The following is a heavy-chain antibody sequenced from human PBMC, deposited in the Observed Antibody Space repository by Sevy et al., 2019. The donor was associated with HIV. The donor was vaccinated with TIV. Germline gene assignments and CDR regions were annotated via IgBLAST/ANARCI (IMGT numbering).Heavy chain of an antibody. J-gene: IGHJ5*02. CDR2: ISGSGGST. V-gene: IGHV3-23*01. D-gene: IGHD7-27*01. CDR1: GFTFSSYA. Sequence: GGSLRLSCAASGFTFSSYAMSWVRQAPGKGLEWVSAISGSGGSTYYADSVKGPFTISRDNSKNTLYLQMNSLRAEDTAVYYCANETGDTTSQFEDNWFDPWGQGTLVTVSS. CDR3: ANETGDTTSQFEDNWFDP.